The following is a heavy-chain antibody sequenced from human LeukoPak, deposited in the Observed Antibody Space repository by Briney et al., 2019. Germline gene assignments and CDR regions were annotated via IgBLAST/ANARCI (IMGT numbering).Heavy chain of an antibody. CDR3: ARRITMVRGIDY. CDR2: IYYSGRT. D-gene: IGHD3-10*01. V-gene: IGHV4-39*07. J-gene: IGHJ4*02. CDR1: GGSISSSSLY. Sequence: PSETLSLTCTVSGGSISSSSLYWGWIRQPPGKGLEWIGSIYYSGRTYYNPSLKSRVTISIDTSKNQFSLKLSSVTAADTAVYYCARRITMVRGIDYWGQGTLVTVSS.